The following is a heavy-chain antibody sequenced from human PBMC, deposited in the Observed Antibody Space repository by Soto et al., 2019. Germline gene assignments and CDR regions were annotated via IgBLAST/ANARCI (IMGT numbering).Heavy chain of an antibody. CDR2: INAGNGNT. J-gene: IGHJ4*02. CDR3: ARDLLDFWSGQPTYYFDY. D-gene: IGHD3-3*01. Sequence: ASVKVSCKASGCTFTSYAMHWVRQAPGQRLEWMGWINAGNGNTKYSQKFQGRVTITRDTSASTAYMELSSLRSEDTAVYYCARDLLDFWSGQPTYYFDYWGQGXLVTVYS. V-gene: IGHV1-3*01. CDR1: GCTFTSYA.